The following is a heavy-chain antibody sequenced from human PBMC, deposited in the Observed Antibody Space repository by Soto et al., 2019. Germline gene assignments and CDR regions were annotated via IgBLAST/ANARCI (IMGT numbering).Heavy chain of an antibody. Sequence: QTLSLTCAISGDSVSSINSACNWIRQSPSRGLEWLGRTYYRTQWNNDYALSVKSRITINPDTSKNQFSLRLNSVTPEDTAVYYCARNTGHNSLDIWGQGTMVTV. CDR2: TYYRTQWNN. J-gene: IGHJ3*02. V-gene: IGHV6-1*01. CDR3: ARNTGHNSLDI. CDR1: GDSVSSINSA.